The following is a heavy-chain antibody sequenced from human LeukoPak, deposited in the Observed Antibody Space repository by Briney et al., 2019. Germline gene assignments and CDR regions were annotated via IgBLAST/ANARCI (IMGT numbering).Heavy chain of an antibody. CDR3: ARRGSSGYQIYFDY. D-gene: IGHD3-22*01. V-gene: IGHV4-39*01. Sequence: SETLSLTCTVSGGSISSSSYYWGWIRQPPGKGLEWIGSIYYSGSTYYNPSLKSRVTISVDTSKNQFSLKLSSVTAADTAVYYCARRGSSGYQIYFDYWGQGTLVTVSS. J-gene: IGHJ4*02. CDR1: GGSISSSSYY. CDR2: IYYSGST.